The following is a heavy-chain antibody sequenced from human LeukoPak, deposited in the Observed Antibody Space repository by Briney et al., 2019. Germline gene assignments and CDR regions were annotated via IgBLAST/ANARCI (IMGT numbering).Heavy chain of an antibody. Sequence: SETLSLTCIVSGGPISSYYWSWIRQPPGKGLDWIGNIYYSGSTNYNPSFKSRVTISVDTSKNHFSLKLTSVTAADTAVYYCARGLTLFDPWGPGTLVTVSS. CDR3: ARGLTLFDP. D-gene: IGHD1-20*01. V-gene: IGHV4-59*01. CDR1: GGPISSYY. J-gene: IGHJ5*02. CDR2: IYYSGST.